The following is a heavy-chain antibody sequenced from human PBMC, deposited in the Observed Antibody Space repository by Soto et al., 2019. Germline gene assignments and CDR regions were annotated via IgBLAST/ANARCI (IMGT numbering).Heavy chain of an antibody. Sequence: QVQLQESGPGLVKPSQTLPLTCTVSGGSISSGNYYWSWIRQPPGKGLEWIGFISYSGTTHYSASLRSRVSISVDTSKNQFSLDLSSVTAADTAVYYCATMGTPVTGRYYFDYWGQGTLVTVSS. CDR3: ATMGTPVTGRYYFDY. D-gene: IGHD4-17*01. CDR2: ISYSGTT. J-gene: IGHJ4*02. V-gene: IGHV4-30-4*01. CDR1: GGSISSGNYY.